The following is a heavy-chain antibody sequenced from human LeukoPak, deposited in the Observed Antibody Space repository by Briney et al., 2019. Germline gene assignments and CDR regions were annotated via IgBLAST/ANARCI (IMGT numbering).Heavy chain of an antibody. V-gene: IGHV1-8*01. CDR1: GYPFTSHD. D-gene: IGHD6-19*01. CDR2: MTPNSEKR. J-gene: IGHJ4*02. CDR3: ARGRGWGILDS. Sequence: GASVKVSCKTSGYPFTSHDIHWVRQAAGHGLEWMSWMTPNSEKRAYAQKFQGRVTMTTNTSIDTAYMELSSLTFDDTAIYYCARGRGWGILDSWGQGHLVTVSS.